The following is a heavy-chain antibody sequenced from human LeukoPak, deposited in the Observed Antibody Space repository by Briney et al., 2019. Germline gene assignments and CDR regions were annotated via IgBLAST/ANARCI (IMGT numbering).Heavy chain of an antibody. V-gene: IGHV3-53*01. D-gene: IGHD3-22*01. CDR1: GFTVSSNY. Sequence: GGSLRLSCAASGFTVSSNYMSWVRQAPGKGLEWVSAIYSGGSTYYADSVKGRFTISRDNSKNTLYLQMNSLRAEDTAVYYCAREASYYDSSRDYWGQGTLVTVSS. J-gene: IGHJ4*02. CDR3: AREASYYDSSRDY. CDR2: IYSGGST.